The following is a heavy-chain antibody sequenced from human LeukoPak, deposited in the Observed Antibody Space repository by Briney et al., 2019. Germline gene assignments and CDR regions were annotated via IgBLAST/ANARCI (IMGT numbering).Heavy chain of an antibody. CDR1: GGSISSGGYY. J-gene: IGHJ5*02. Sequence: SQTLSLTCTVSGGSISSGGYYWSWIRQPLGKGLEWIGYIYHSGSTYYNPSLKSRVTISVDRSKNQFSLKLSSVTAADTAVYYCAREVVGATPGWFDPWGQGTLVTVSS. CDR2: IYHSGST. D-gene: IGHD1-26*01. CDR3: AREVVGATPGWFDP. V-gene: IGHV4-30-2*01.